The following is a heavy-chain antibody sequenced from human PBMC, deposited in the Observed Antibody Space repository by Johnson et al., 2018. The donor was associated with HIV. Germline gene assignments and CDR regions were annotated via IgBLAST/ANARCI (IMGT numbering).Heavy chain of an antibody. CDR2: ISYDGSNK. CDR1: GFTFSSYA. V-gene: IGHV3-30*04. D-gene: IGHD2-21*01. CDR3: ARDRFIVVVMGDAFDI. J-gene: IGHJ3*02. Sequence: VQLVESGGGVVQPGRSLRLSCAASGFTFSSYAMHWVRQAPGKGLEWVAVISYDGSNKYYADSAKGRFTISRDNSKNTLYLQMNSLRAEDTAVYYCARDRFIVVVMGDAFDIWGQGTMVTVSS.